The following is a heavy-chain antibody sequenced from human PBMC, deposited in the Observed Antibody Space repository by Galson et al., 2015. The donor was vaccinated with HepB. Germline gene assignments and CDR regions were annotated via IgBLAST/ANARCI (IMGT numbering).Heavy chain of an antibody. CDR3: ARAGGIGSYSSSWEKYYYYYYMDV. J-gene: IGHJ6*03. CDR1: GYTFTSYD. V-gene: IGHV1-8*01. Sequence: SVKVSCKASGYTFTSYDINWVRQATGQGLEWMGWMNPNSGNTGYAQKFQGRVTMTRNTSISTAYMELSSLRSEDTAVYYCARAGGIGSYSSSWEKYYYYYYMDVWGKGTTVTVSS. D-gene: IGHD6-13*01. CDR2: MNPNSGNT.